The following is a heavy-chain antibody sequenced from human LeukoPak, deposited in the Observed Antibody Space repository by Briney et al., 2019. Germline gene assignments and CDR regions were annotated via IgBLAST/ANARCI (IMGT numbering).Heavy chain of an antibody. J-gene: IGHJ6*03. D-gene: IGHD3-3*01. V-gene: IGHV3-9*01. CDR1: GFNFEDFA. CDR3: ARDFYDFWSGYLYYYYYMDV. Sequence: GRSLRLSCAASGFNFEDFAMHWVRQVPGKGLEWVSGISWNSGIIGSADSVQGRFIISRDNAKNSLYLQMNSLRAEDTAVYYCARDFYDFWSGYLYYYYYMDVWGKGTTVTVSS. CDR2: ISWNSGII.